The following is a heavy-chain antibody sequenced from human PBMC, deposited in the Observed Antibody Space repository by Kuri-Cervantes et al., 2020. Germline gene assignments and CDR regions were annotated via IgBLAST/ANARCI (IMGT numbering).Heavy chain of an antibody. V-gene: IGHV3-33*01. CDR1: GFTFSSYG. CDR2: IWYDGSNT. D-gene: IGHD4-17*01. J-gene: IGHJ4*02. CDR3: ARDMEDGDYATDY. Sequence: GESLRLSCAVSGFTFSSYGMHWVRQAAGKWLEWVAGIWYDGSNTYYADSVKGRFTITRDDSKNTLYLQMNSLGAEDTAVYYCARDMEDGDYATDYWGQGTLVTVSS.